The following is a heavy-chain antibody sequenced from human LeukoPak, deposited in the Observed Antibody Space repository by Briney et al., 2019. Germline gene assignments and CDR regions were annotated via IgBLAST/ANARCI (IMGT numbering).Heavy chain of an antibody. J-gene: IGHJ4*02. V-gene: IGHV3-48*03. Sequence: GGSLRLSCAASGFTFSSYEMNWVRQAPGKGLEWVSYISSSDNTGYYADSVKGRFTISRDNSKNTLYLQMNSLRAEGTAVYYCAKGGGTFDYWGQGTLVTVSS. D-gene: IGHD1-1*01. CDR3: AKGGGTFDY. CDR1: GFTFSSYE. CDR2: ISSSDNTG.